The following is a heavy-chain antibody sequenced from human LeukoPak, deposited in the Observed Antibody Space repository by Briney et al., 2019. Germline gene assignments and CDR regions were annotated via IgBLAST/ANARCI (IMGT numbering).Heavy chain of an antibody. CDR1: GFTFSSYS. CDR3: ARVDVVVVPAAIPPFDY. CDR2: ISSSSSYI. Sequence: GGSLRLSCAASGFTFSSYSMNWVRQAPGKGLEWVSSISSSSSYIYYADSVKGRSTISRDNAKNSLYLQMNSLRAEDTAVYYCARVDVVVVPAAIPPFDYWGQGTLVTVSS. V-gene: IGHV3-21*01. J-gene: IGHJ4*02. D-gene: IGHD2-2*02.